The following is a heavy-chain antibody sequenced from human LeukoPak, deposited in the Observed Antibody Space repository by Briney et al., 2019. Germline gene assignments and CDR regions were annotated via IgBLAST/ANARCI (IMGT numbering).Heavy chain of an antibody. D-gene: IGHD3-22*01. CDR3: ARDFYDSSGSFDY. V-gene: IGHV3-53*01. CDR1: GFIVSSNY. Sequence: GGSLRLSCAASGFIVSSNYMSWVRQAPGKGLEWVSVIYSGGSTYYADSVKGRFTISRDKSKNTLYLQMNSLRAEDTAVYYCARDFYDSSGSFDYWGQGTLVTVSS. J-gene: IGHJ4*02. CDR2: IYSGGST.